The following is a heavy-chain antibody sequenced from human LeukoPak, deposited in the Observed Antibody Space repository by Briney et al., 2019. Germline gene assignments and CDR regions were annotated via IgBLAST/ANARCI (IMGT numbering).Heavy chain of an antibody. CDR3: SRVDARWESAGFDM. CDR2: IRSEAYGGTT. V-gene: IGHV3-49*04. Sequence: PGRSLRLSCTASGFTFGDYGVNWVRQAPGKGLEWVGFIRSEAYGGTTEYAASVKGRFTISRDDSKSIAYLQMNSLKSEDTALYYCSRVDARWESAGFDMWGQGTMVTVSS. CDR1: GFTFGDYG. D-gene: IGHD1-26*01. J-gene: IGHJ3*02.